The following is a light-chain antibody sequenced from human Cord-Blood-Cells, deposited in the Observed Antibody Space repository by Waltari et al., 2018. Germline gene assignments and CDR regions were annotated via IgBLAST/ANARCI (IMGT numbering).Light chain of an antibody. CDR1: QSLVYSDGNTY. CDR3: MQGTHWPTIT. V-gene: IGKV2-30*01. J-gene: IGKJ5*01. CDR2: KVS. Sequence: DVVMTQSPLSLPVTLGQPASISCRSSQSLVYSDGNTYLNWFKQRPGQSPRRLIYKVSYRDSRLPDRFSGSESGTDFTLKISRVEAEDVGVYYCMQGTHWPTITFGQGTRLEIK.